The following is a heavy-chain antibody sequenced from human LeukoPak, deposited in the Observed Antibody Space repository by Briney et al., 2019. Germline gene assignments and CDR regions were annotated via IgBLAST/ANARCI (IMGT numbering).Heavy chain of an antibody. V-gene: IGHV3-20*04. J-gene: IGHJ4*02. CDR3: ARDIRITIFGVVTHSKFSDY. D-gene: IGHD3-3*01. CDR1: GFTFDDYG. CDR2: INWNGGST. Sequence: GGSLRLSCAASGFTFDDYGMSWVRHAPGKGLEWVSGINWNGGSTGYADSVKGRFTISRDNAKNSLYLQMNSLRAEDTALYYCARDIRITIFGVVTHSKFSDYWGQGTLVTVSS.